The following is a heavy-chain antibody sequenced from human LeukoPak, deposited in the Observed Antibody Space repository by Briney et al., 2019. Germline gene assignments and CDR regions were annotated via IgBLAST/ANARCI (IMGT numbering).Heavy chain of an antibody. D-gene: IGHD3-22*01. Sequence: GGSLRLSCAASGFTFSSYSMNWVRQAPGKGLEWVSYISSSSSTMYDADSVKGRYTISRDNAKNSLYLQMNSLRAEDTAVYYCARDSGYYYDSSGDWGQGTLVTVSS. J-gene: IGHJ4*02. CDR3: ARDSGYYYDSSGD. V-gene: IGHV3-48*01. CDR1: GFTFSSYS. CDR2: ISSSSSTM.